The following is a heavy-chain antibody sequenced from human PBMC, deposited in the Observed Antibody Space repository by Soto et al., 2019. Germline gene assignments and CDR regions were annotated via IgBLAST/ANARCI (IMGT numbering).Heavy chain of an antibody. V-gene: IGHV3-53*01. Sequence: EVHLVESGGGLIQPGGSLRLSCAASGFTVSSNYMSWVRQAPGKGLEWVSVIYSGGSTYYADSVKGRFTISRDNSKNTLYLQMNSLRAEDTAVYYCARNYCDSGGGFDYWGQGTLFTFAS. CDR2: IYSGGST. CDR1: GFTVSSNY. D-gene: IGHD3-22*01. CDR3: ARNYCDSGGGFDY. J-gene: IGHJ4*02.